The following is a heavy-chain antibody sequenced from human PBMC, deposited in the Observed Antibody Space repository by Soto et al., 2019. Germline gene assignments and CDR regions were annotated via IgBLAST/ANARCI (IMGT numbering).Heavy chain of an antibody. CDR2: FDPEDGET. J-gene: IGHJ4*02. Sequence: QVQLVQSGAEVKKPGASVKVSCKVSGYTLTELSMHWVRQAPGKGLEWMGGFDPEDGETIYAQKFQGRGTMTEDISTDTAYRELSSLRSEDTAVYYCAAWIRSSGSYYTWVYWGQGTLVTVSS. V-gene: IGHV1-24*01. CDR3: AAWIRSSGSYYTWVY. CDR1: GYTLTELS. D-gene: IGHD1-26*01.